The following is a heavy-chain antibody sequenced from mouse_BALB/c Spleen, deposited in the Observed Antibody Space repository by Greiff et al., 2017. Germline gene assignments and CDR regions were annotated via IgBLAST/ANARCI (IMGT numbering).Heavy chain of an antibody. J-gene: IGHJ4*01. CDR1: GFTFSSYA. CDR3: AREGGTTATYAMDY. V-gene: IGHV5-6-5*01. Sequence: EVKLVESGGGLVKPGGSLKLSCAASGFTFSSYAMSWVRQTPEKRLEWVASISSGGSTYYPDSVKGRFTISRDNARNILYLQMSSLRSEDTAMYYCAREGGTTATYAMDYWGQGTSVTVSS. D-gene: IGHD1-2*01. CDR2: ISSGGST.